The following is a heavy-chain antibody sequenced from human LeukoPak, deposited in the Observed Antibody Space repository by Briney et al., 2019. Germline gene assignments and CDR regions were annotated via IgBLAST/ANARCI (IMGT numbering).Heavy chain of an antibody. V-gene: IGHV3-30*18. Sequence: GGSLRLSCAASGFTFSSYGMHWVRQAPGKGLEWVAVISYDGSNKYYADSVKGRFTISRDNSKNTLYLQMNSLRAEDTAVYYCAKPNYDYVWGSYRQPFGYWGQGTLVTVSS. D-gene: IGHD3-16*02. J-gene: IGHJ4*02. CDR3: AKPNYDYVWGSYRQPFGY. CDR2: ISYDGSNK. CDR1: GFTFSSYG.